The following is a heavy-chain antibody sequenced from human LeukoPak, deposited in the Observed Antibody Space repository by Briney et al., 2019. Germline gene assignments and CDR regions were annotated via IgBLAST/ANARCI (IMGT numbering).Heavy chain of an antibody. D-gene: IGHD6-19*01. V-gene: IGHV3-23*01. Sequence: GGSLRLSCAASGFVFRSQDMGWVRQAPGKGLEWVSGISDGGSRTYYADSVKGRFTISRDNSKNTLHLQMNSLRAEDTAVYYCAKDARRSSGWYFFDHWGQGTLVTVSS. CDR2: ISDGGSRT. CDR3: AKDARRSSGWYFFDH. CDR1: GFVFRSQD. J-gene: IGHJ4*02.